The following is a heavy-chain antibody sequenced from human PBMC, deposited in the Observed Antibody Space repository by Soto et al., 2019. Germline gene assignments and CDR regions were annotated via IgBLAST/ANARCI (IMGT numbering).Heavy chain of an antibody. Sequence: PGGSLRLSCAASGFTFDNYVMTWVRQAPGTGLEWVSAISRSGDTSYYADSAKGRFTISRDNSKSRLYLEMSSLRAEDAALYYCAKDALAGGGISAFDYWGQGILVTVSS. CDR2: ISRSGDTS. J-gene: IGHJ4*02. D-gene: IGHD2-15*01. V-gene: IGHV3-23*01. CDR3: AKDALAGGGISAFDY. CDR1: GFTFDNYV.